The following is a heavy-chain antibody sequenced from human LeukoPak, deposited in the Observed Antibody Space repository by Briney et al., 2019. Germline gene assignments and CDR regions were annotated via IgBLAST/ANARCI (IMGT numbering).Heavy chain of an antibody. Sequence: PGGSPRLSCAASGFAFNDYTMTWVRQAPGKGLEWVSSISPSSSYIYYADSLKGRFTISRDNAENSLYLQMNSLRAEDTAVYYCVRHRTASDYWGQGALVTVSS. J-gene: IGHJ4*02. D-gene: IGHD3-16*02. CDR2: ISPSSSYI. CDR1: GFAFNDYT. V-gene: IGHV3-21*01. CDR3: VRHRTASDY.